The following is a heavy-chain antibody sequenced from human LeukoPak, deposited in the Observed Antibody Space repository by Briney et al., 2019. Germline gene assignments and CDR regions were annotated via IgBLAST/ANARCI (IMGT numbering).Heavy chain of an antibody. CDR2: ISSSGSTI. CDR1: GFTFSSYE. V-gene: IGHV3-48*03. CDR3: VRERYYGSGSSPLGY. D-gene: IGHD3-10*01. J-gene: IGHJ4*02. Sequence: PGGSLRLSCAASGFTFSSYEMNWVRQAPGKGLEWVSYISSSGSTIYYADSVKGRFTISRDNAKNSPYLQMNSLRAEDTAVYYCVRERYYGSGSSPLGYWGQGTLVTVSS.